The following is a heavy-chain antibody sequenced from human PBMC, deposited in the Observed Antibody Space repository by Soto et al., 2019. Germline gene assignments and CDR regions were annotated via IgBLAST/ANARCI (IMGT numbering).Heavy chain of an antibody. J-gene: IGHJ6*02. CDR2: TYYRSKWYN. D-gene: IGHD1-7*01. CDR1: GDSVSSNSAA. Sequence: SQTLSLTCAISGDSVSSNSAAWNWVRQSPSRGLEWLGRTYYRSKWYNDYAVSVKSRIPINPDTSKNQFSLQLNSVTPEDTAVYYCARVFGTIYYYGMDVWGQGTTVTVSS. V-gene: IGHV6-1*01. CDR3: ARVFGTIYYYGMDV.